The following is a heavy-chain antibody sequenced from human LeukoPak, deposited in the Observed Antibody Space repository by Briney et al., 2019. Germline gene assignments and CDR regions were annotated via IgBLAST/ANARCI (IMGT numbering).Heavy chain of an antibody. CDR2: ISSSGTTI. CDR3: ARRWGDSSSPLDS. CDR1: GFTFSSYE. D-gene: IGHD3-22*01. J-gene: IGHJ4*02. V-gene: IGHV3-48*03. Sequence: QPGGSLRLSCGASGFTFSSYEMNWVRLAPGKGLEWVSYISSSGTTIYYADAVKGRFTISRDNAKNSLYLQMNSLRAEDTAVYYCARRWGDSSSPLDSWGQGTLVTVSS.